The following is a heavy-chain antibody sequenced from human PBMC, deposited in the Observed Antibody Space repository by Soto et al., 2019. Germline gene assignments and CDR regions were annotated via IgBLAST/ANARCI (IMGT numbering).Heavy chain of an antibody. Sequence: GGSLRLSCAASGFTFDDYTMHWVRQAPGKGLEWVSLISWDGGSTYYADSVKGRFTISRDNSKNSLYLQMNSLRTEDTALYYCAKDIECSSTSCYRHYYGMDVWGQGTTVTVSS. CDR3: AKDIECSSTSCYRHYYGMDV. J-gene: IGHJ6*02. V-gene: IGHV3-43*01. CDR2: ISWDGGST. D-gene: IGHD2-2*02. CDR1: GFTFDDYT.